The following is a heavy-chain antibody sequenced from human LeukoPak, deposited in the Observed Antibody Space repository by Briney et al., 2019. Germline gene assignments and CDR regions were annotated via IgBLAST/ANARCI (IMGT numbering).Heavy chain of an antibody. J-gene: IGHJ6*03. CDR3: ARDLVFRTIFGVVIPSMDV. CDR1: GGSISSYY. Sequence: SETLSLTCTVSGGSISSYYWSWIRQPAGEGLEWIGRIYTSGSTNYNPSLKSRVTMSVDTSKNQFSLKLSSVTAADTAVYYCARDLVFRTIFGVVIPSMDVWGKGTTVTVSS. D-gene: IGHD3-3*01. CDR2: IYTSGST. V-gene: IGHV4-4*07.